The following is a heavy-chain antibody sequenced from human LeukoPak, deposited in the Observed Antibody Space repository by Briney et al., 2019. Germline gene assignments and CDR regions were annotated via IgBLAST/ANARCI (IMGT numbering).Heavy chain of an antibody. CDR1: GFTFSSYA. V-gene: IGHV3-74*01. CDR3: ARAQTGYYIG. Sequence: GGSLRLSCAASGFTFSSYAMSWVRQVPGKGLVWVSRINSDGSSTCYADSVKGRFTISRDKTKNTLYLQMNSLRVEDTAVYSCARAQTGYYIGWGQGTLVTVSS. CDR2: INSDGSST. D-gene: IGHD3-9*01. J-gene: IGHJ4*02.